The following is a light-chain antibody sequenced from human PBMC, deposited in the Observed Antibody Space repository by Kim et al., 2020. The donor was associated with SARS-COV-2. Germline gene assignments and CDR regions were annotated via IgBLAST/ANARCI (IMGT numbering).Light chain of an antibody. CDR3: QQYENSPWT. CDR2: DAS. CDR1: QSAICMY. Sequence: PGETGNLFCRACQSAICMYLAWNQQKPGQAPRILIYDASSWATGIPDRVSGLGSGTASTLTISRPEPEGCAAYSCQQYENSPWTFGQGTTV. V-gene: IGKV3-20*01. J-gene: IGKJ1*01.